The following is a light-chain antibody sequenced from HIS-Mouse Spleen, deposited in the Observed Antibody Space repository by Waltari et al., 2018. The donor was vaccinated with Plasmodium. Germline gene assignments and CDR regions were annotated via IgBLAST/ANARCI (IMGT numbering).Light chain of an antibody. CDR2: DNN. CDR1: SSNLGNKY. Sequence: QSVLTQPPSVSAAPGQKVTISCSGSSSNLGNKYVSWYQQLPGTAPKLLIYDNNKRPSGIPDRFSGSKSGTSATLGITGLQTGDEADYYCGTWDSSLSAGVVFGGGTKLTVL. J-gene: IGLJ2*01. V-gene: IGLV1-51*01. CDR3: GTWDSSLSAGVV.